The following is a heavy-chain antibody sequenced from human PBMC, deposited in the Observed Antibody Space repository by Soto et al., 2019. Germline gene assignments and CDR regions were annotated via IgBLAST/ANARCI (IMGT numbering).Heavy chain of an antibody. D-gene: IGHD3-3*01. V-gene: IGHV3-30*18. J-gene: IGHJ4*02. Sequence: QVQLLESGGGGVQPGSSLRLSCAASGFTFSSYVIYWVRQAPGKGLEWVAVISYDGSKKYYADSVKGRFTISRDNSKNTLYLQMNSLTAEDTAVYYCAKVGEGFSWLYYFDYWGQGTLVTVSS. CDR3: AKVGEGFSWLYYFDY. CDR1: GFTFSSYV. CDR2: ISYDGSKK.